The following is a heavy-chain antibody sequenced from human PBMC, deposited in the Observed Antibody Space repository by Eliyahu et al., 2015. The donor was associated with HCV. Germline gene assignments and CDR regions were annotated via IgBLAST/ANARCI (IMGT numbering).Heavy chain of an antibody. V-gene: IGHV5-51*01. CDR3: ARRARFGGSSVEY. Sequence: EVQLVQSGAEVKKPGESLKISCKASGYSFTTYWIAWVRQMPGKGLEWMGIVYPGDSDTRYSPSFQGHVIVSADKSISTAYLQWSSLKASDTAIYYCARRARFGGSSVEYWGQGTLVTVSS. D-gene: IGHD3-10*01. J-gene: IGHJ4*02. CDR1: GYSFTTYW. CDR2: VYPGDSDT.